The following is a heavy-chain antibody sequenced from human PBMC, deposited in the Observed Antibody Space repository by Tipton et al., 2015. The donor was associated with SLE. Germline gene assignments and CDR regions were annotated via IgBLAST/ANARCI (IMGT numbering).Heavy chain of an antibody. CDR1: GGTFSSYA. CDR2: IIPIFGTA. CDR3: SAWTSTWDDY. V-gene: IGHV1-69*06. D-gene: IGHD2/OR15-2a*01. Sequence: QLVQSGAEVKKPGSSVKVSCKASGGTFSSYAISWVRQAPGQGLEWMGGIIPIFGTANYAQKFQGRVTITADKSTSTAYMELNSLRAEDSAVYYCSAWTSTWDDYWGQGTLVTVSS. J-gene: IGHJ4*02.